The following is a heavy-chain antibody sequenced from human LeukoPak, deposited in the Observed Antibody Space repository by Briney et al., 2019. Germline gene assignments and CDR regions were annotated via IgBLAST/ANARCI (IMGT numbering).Heavy chain of an antibody. J-gene: IGHJ6*02. CDR1: GGSISSSNW. CDR3: ARSAKYCSGGSCYPEDYYYYGMDV. D-gene: IGHD2-15*01. Sequence: PSGTLSLTCAVSGGSISSSNWWSWVRQPPGKGLERIGEIYHSGSTNYNPSLKSRVTISVDKSKNQFSLKLSSVTAADTAVYYCARSAKYCSGGSCYPEDYYYYGMDVWGQGTTVTVSS. CDR2: IYHSGST. V-gene: IGHV4-4*02.